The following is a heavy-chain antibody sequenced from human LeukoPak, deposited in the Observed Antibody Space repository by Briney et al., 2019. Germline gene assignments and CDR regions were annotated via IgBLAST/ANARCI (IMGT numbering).Heavy chain of an antibody. V-gene: IGHV4-38-2*02. Sequence: PSETLSLTCTVSGYSISSNYHWGWIRQPPGKGLEWIATIYHSGSTYYNPSLKSRVTISVDTSKNQFSLKMRSVTAAATAVYYCARVRAVAGTPPDYWGQGTLVTVSS. J-gene: IGHJ4*02. CDR1: GYSISSNYH. D-gene: IGHD6-19*01. CDR2: IYHSGST. CDR3: ARVRAVAGTPPDY.